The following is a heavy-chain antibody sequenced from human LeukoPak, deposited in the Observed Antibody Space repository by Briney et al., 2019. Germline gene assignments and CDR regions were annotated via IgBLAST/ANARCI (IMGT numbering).Heavy chain of an antibody. D-gene: IGHD5-24*01. CDR3: VRDGDDFNFDY. V-gene: IGHV3-74*01. Sequence: GGSLRLSCAASGFTFSSYWMHWVRQAPGKGLVWVSRVKGDGSFTNYADSVYGRFTISRDNAKNTLCLHMHSLRAEDTAVYYCVRDGDDFNFDYWGQGNLVTVSS. J-gene: IGHJ4*02. CDR2: VKGDGSFT. CDR1: GFTFSSYW.